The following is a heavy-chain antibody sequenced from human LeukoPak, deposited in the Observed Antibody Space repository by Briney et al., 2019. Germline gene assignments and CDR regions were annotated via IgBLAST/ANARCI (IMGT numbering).Heavy chain of an antibody. CDR1: GGSISSYY. J-gene: IGHJ3*02. CDR2: IYTSGST. CDR3: ARLSTWNDGVYAFDI. Sequence: SETLSLTCTVSGGSISSYYWSWIRQPAGKGLEWIGRIYTSGSTNYNPSLKSRVTMSVDTSKNQFSLNLSSVTAADTAVFYCARLSTWNDGVYAFDIWGQGTMVTVSS. V-gene: IGHV4-4*07. D-gene: IGHD1-1*01.